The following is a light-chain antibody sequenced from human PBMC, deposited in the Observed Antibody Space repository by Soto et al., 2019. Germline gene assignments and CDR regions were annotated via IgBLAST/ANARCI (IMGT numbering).Light chain of an antibody. CDR3: SSSAGSNNYV. CDR1: SSDVGGYNF. J-gene: IGLJ1*01. CDR2: EVR. Sequence: QLVLTQPPSASGSPGQSVTISCSGTSSDVGGYNFVSWYQQHPGKAPKFLIYEVRKRPSGVPARFSGSKSGNTAPLTISGLQAEDEADYYCSSSAGSNNYVFGTGTKLTVL. V-gene: IGLV2-8*01.